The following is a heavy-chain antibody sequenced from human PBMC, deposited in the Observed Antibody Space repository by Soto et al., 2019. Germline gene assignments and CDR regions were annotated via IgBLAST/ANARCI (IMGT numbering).Heavy chain of an antibody. CDR1: GFTFSLYS. D-gene: IGHD3-10*01. J-gene: IGHJ6*01. Sequence: EVHLVESGGGLVQPGGSLRLSCAASGFTFSLYSMSWVRQAPGQGLEWVSYISRSNTGIHYADSVKGRFATSRDAVTNALRLLINSLTDVYTAVYYCARAVTWRLDLWGQCTAFSISP. CDR3: ARAVTWRLDL. V-gene: IGHV3-48*02. CDR2: ISRSNTGI.